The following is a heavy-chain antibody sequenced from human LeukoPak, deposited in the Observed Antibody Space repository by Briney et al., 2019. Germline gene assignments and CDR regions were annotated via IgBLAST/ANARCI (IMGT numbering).Heavy chain of an antibody. J-gene: IGHJ5*02. D-gene: IGHD4-17*01. CDR1: GGSISTGSYY. CDR2: IFTSGST. CDR3: ARVYGDYVGWFDP. V-gene: IGHV4-61*02. Sequence: SETLSLTCTVSGGSISTGSYYWSWIRQPAGKGLEWIGRIFTSGSTNYNPSLKSRVTISVDTSKNQFSLKVSSVTAADTAVYYCARVYGDYVGWFDPWGQGTLVTVSS.